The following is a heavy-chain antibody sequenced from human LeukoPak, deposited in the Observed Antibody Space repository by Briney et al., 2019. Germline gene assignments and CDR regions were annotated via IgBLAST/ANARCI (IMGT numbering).Heavy chain of an antibody. CDR3: ARDLTLSEKFFDY. Sequence: GGSLRLSCAASGFTFSSYSMNWVRQAPGKGLEWVSSISSSSGYIYYADSVKGRFTVSRDNSKNTLYLQMNSLSAEDTAIYYCARDLTLSEKFFDYWGQGTLVTVSS. CDR1: GFTFSSYS. CDR2: ISSSSGYI. V-gene: IGHV3-21*04. D-gene: IGHD1-14*01. J-gene: IGHJ4*02.